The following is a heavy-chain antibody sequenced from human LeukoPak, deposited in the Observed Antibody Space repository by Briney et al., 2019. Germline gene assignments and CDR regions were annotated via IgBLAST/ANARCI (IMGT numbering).Heavy chain of an antibody. CDR3: ARQGEMATSWDAFDI. D-gene: IGHD5-12*01. CDR2: IYPGDSDT. J-gene: IGHJ3*02. V-gene: IGHV5-51*01. Sequence: GESLKISCKGSGYRFTSYWIGWVRQMPGKGLEWMGIIYPGDSDTRYSPSFQGQVTISADKSISTAYLQWSSLKASDTAMYYCARQGEMATSWDAFDIWGQGTMVTVSS. CDR1: GYRFTSYW.